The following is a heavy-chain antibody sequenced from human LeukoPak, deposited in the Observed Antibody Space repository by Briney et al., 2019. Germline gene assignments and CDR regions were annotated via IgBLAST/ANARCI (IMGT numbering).Heavy chain of an antibody. V-gene: IGHV4-4*07. CDR1: GGSISSYY. CDR2: IYTSGST. Sequence: SETLSLTCTVSGGSISSYYWNWIRQPAGKGLEWIGRIYTSGSTNYTPSLKSRVTMSVDTSKNQFSLRLSSVTAADTAVYYCARDYYGSGSYWFDPWGQGTLVTVSS. D-gene: IGHD3-10*01. CDR3: ARDYYGSGSYWFDP. J-gene: IGHJ5*02.